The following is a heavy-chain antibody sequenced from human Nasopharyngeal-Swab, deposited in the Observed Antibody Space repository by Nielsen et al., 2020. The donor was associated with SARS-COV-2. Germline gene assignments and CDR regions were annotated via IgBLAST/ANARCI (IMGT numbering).Heavy chain of an antibody. J-gene: IGHJ6*03. Sequence: GSLRLSCTVSGGSISSSSYYWGWIRHPPGKGLVWIGSIYYSGSTYYNPSLKSRVTISVDTSKNQFSLKLSSVTAADTAVYYCATMVYYYMDVWGKGTTVTVSS. CDR3: ATMVYYYMDV. CDR2: IYYSGST. D-gene: IGHD3-10*01. V-gene: IGHV4-39*01. CDR1: GGSISSSSYY.